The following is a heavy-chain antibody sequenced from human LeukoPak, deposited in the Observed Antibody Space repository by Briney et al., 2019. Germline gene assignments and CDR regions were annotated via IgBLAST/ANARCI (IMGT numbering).Heavy chain of an antibody. J-gene: IGHJ4*02. CDR2: IRQDGSEK. D-gene: IGHD3-9*01. Sequence: GGSLRLSCAASGFTFSTYWKSWVRQAPGKGLEWVANIRQDGSEKYYVDSVKGRFTISRDNADNSLYLQMNSLKPEDTAVYYCARSYNVLTAFDYWGQGTLVTVSS. V-gene: IGHV3-7*03. CDR3: ARSYNVLTAFDY. CDR1: GFTFSTYW.